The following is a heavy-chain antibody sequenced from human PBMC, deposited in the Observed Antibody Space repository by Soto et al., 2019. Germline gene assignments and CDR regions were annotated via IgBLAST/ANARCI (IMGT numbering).Heavy chain of an antibody. D-gene: IGHD3-22*01. J-gene: IGHJ3*01. CDR3: ARERGGAIIVGVTGTFDV. CDR1: GGTFSSYA. Sequence: QVQLVQSGAEVKKPGSSVKVSCKASGGTFSSYAISWVRQAPGQGLEWMGGIIAILGKANYAEKFQGRATITADESTSTAYMELSSLRSEDTAVYYCARERGGAIIVGVTGTFDVWGQGTLVTVSS. V-gene: IGHV1-69*01. CDR2: IIAILGKA.